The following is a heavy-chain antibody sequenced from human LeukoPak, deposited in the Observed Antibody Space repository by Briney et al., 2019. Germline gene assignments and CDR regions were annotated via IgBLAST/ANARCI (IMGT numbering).Heavy chain of an antibody. CDR1: GYTFTSYG. V-gene: IGHV1-18*01. Sequence: ASVKVSCKASGYTFTSYGISWVRQAPGQGLEWMGWISAYNGNTNYAQKLQGRVTMTTDTSTSTAYMELRSLRSDDTAVYYCARTDIVATDGTIYYYYGMDVWGQGTTVTVSS. CDR2: ISAYNGNT. J-gene: IGHJ6*02. CDR3: ARTDIVATDGTIYYYYGMDV. D-gene: IGHD5-12*01.